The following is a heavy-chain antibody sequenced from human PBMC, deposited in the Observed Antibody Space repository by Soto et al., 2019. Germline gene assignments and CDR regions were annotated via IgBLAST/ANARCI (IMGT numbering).Heavy chain of an antibody. CDR2: IWYDGSNK. CDR1: GVIFNEYG. CDR3: ARWGCSGSNCNLNQRSFDL. Sequence: QVQLVESGGGVVQPGRSLRLSCAASGVIFNEYGMHWVRQAPGKGLEWVAVIWYDGSNKYYADSVRGRFTFSRDNSRNTMSLQMNSLRVEDTAMYYCARWGCSGSNCNLNQRSFDLWGQGTLVTVSS. D-gene: IGHD2-15*01. V-gene: IGHV3-33*01. J-gene: IGHJ4*02.